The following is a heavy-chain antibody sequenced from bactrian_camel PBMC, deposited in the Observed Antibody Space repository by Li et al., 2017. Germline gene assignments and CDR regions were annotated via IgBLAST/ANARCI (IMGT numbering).Heavy chain of an antibody. CDR3: AAGDSCRTIVARQFDV. CDR1: GYIVSGGC. V-gene: IGHV3S1*01. CDR2: RCTYGGT. J-gene: IGHJ4*01. Sequence: VQLVESGGGSVQAGGSLRLSCVASGYIVSGGCMAWFRQAPGKEREGVAGRCTYGGTVYTDSVKGRLTINRDIVESTLYLRMNRLRAEDSAMYYCAAGDSCRTIVARQFDVWGQGTQVTVS.